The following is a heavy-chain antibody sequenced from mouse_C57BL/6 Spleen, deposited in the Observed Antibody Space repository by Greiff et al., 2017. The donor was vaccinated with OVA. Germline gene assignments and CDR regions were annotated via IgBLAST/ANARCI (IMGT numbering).Heavy chain of an antibody. CDR2: IYPGDGDT. CDR1: GYAFSSYW. J-gene: IGHJ2*01. D-gene: IGHD4-1*01. Sequence: QVHVKQSGAELVKPGASVKISCKASGYAFSSYWMNWVKQRPGKGLEWIGQIYPGDGDTNYNGKFKGKATLTADKSSSTAYMQLSSLTSEDSAVYFCARWDDGDFDYWGQGTTLTVSS. CDR3: ARWDDGDFDY. V-gene: IGHV1-80*01.